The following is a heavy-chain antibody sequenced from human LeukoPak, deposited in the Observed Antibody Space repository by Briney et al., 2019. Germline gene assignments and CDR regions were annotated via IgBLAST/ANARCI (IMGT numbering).Heavy chain of an antibody. CDR2: INHSGST. Sequence: SETLSLTCAVYGRSFIDYYWSWIRQPPGKGLEWIGEINHSGSTNYNPSLKSRVTISVDTSKNQFSLKLSSVTAADTAVYYCARRIEKTAMVDYWGQGTLVTVSS. D-gene: IGHD5-18*01. V-gene: IGHV4-34*01. CDR3: ARRIEKTAMVDY. J-gene: IGHJ4*02. CDR1: GRSFIDYY.